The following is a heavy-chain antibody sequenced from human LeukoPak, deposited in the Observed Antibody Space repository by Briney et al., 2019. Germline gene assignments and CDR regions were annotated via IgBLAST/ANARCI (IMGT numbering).Heavy chain of an antibody. D-gene: IGHD5-12*01. CDR3: ARLSGYDSDY. J-gene: IGHJ4*02. CDR2: IYYSGST. Sequence: SETLSLTCTVSGGSISSSSYYWGWLRQPPGKGLEWIGSIYYSGSTYYHPSLKSRVTISVDTSKNQFSLKLSSVTAADTAVYYCARLSGYDSDYWGQGTLVTVSS. CDR1: GGSISSSSYY. V-gene: IGHV4-39*01.